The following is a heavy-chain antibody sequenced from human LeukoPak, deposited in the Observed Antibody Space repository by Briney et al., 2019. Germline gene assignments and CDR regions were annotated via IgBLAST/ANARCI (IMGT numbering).Heavy chain of an antibody. J-gene: IGHJ3*02. D-gene: IGHD2-2*01. V-gene: IGHV1-8*03. CDR2: MNPNSGNT. CDR1: GYTFTSYD. CDR3: ARVESSTSYDAFDI. Sequence: ASVKVSCKASGYTFTSYDINWVRQATGQGLEWMGWMNPNSGNTGYAQKFQGRVTITRNTSISTAYMELSSLRSEDTAVYYCARVESSTSYDAFDIWGRGTMVIVSS.